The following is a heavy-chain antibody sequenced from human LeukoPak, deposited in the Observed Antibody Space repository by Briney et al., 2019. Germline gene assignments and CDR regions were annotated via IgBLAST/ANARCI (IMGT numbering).Heavy chain of an antibody. CDR3: ARHIPVIWSSGYYYGMDV. J-gene: IGHJ6*02. V-gene: IGHV4-59*08. Sequence: PSDTLSLTCTVSGGSISNYYWSWIRQPPGKGLEWIVYISYSGSTNYNPSLRSRAAISEDTSPNQFSLRLNSVTAADTAVYYCARHIPVIWSSGYYYGMDVWGQGTTVTVSS. CDR2: ISYSGST. D-gene: IGHD3-3*01. CDR1: GGSISNYY.